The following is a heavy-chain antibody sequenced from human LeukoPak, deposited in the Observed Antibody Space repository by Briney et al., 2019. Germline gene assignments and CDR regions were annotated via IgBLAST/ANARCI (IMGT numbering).Heavy chain of an antibody. CDR2: INPNSGGT. J-gene: IGHJ4*02. CDR3: ARDETYCSSTSCYLGSFDY. V-gene: IGHV1-2*02. CDR1: GYTFTGYY. Sequence: ASVKVSCKASGYTFTGYYMHWVRRAPGQGLEWMGWINPNSGGTNYAQKFQGRVTMTRDTSISTAYMELSRLRSDDTAVYYCARDETYCSSTSCYLGSFDYWGQGTLVTVSS. D-gene: IGHD2-2*01.